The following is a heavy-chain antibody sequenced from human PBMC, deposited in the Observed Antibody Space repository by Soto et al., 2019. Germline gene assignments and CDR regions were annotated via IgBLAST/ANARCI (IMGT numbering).Heavy chain of an antibody. J-gene: IGHJ5*02. V-gene: IGHV4-39*01. D-gene: IGHD2-21*02. Sequence: SETLSLTCTVSGGSISSSRYFWGWIRQPPGKGLEWIGSIYYSGSTYYNPSLKSRVTVSVDTSKNKFSLKLSSVTAADTAVYYCARHPSDFWFDPWGQGTLLTVSS. CDR3: ARHPSDFWFDP. CDR1: GGSISSSRYF. CDR2: IYYSGST.